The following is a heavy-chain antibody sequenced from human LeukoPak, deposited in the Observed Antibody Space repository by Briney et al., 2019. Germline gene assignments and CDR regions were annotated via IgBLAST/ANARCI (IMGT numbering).Heavy chain of an antibody. CDR2: IKQDGSEK. D-gene: IGHD1-7*01. V-gene: IGHV3-7*01. J-gene: IGHJ4*02. Sequence: GGSLRLSCAASGFTFSSYAMHWVRQAPGKGLEWVANIKQDGSEKYYVDSVKGRFTISRDNAKNSLYLQMGSLRAEDTAVYYCATSRTFDYWGQGTLVTVSS. CDR3: ATSRTFDY. CDR1: GFTFSSYA.